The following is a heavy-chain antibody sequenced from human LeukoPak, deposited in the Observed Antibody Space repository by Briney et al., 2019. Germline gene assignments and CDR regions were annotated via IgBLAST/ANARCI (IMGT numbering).Heavy chain of an antibody. CDR1: GYTFTGYY. D-gene: IGHD6-19*01. V-gene: IGHV1-2*06. J-gene: IGHJ3*02. CDR2: INPNSGGA. Sequence: ASVKVSCKASGYTFTGYYIHWVPQAPGQGLEWMGRINPNSGGADYAQKFQGRVSMTRDTSISTAYMELSSLRSDDTAVYYCARGPRLDSSGWYYGAFDIWGQGTMVTVS. CDR3: ARGPRLDSSGWYYGAFDI.